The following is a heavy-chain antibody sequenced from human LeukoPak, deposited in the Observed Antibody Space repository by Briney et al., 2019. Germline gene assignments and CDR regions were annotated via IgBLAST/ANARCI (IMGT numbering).Heavy chain of an antibody. D-gene: IGHD2-15*01. CDR2: INHSGST. CDR1: TGSFTGYY. V-gene: IGHV4-34*01. J-gene: IGHJ3*01. CDR3: ARRRSRFCSGGTCYHDAFDV. Sequence: SETLSLTCAVYTGSFTGYYWTWIRQPPGKGLEWIGEINHSGSTNYNPSLKSRVTISVDTPKNQFSLNLSSVTAADTAVYYCARRRSRFCSGGTCYHDAFDVWGQGTVLTVSS.